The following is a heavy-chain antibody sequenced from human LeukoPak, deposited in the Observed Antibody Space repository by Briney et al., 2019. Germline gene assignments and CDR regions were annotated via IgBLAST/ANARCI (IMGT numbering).Heavy chain of an antibody. CDR2: ISTYNGNT. CDR3: ARELKVVVTPSGFDY. D-gene: IGHD3-22*01. Sequence: ASVKVSCKASDDTFSNYGISWVRQAPGQGLEWMGWISTYNGNTHYARKFQGRVTMTRDTSTSTVYMELSSLRSEDTAVYYCARELKVVVTPSGFDYWGQGTLVTVSS. CDR1: DDTFSNYG. J-gene: IGHJ4*02. V-gene: IGHV1-18*01.